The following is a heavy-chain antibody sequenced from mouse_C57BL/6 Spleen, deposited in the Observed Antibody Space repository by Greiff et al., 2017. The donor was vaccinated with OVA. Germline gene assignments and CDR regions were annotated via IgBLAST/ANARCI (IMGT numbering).Heavy chain of an antibody. CDR3: TRRITTVVEVWYFDV. CDR2: IDPETGGT. D-gene: IGHD1-1*01. CDR1: GYTFTDYE. J-gene: IGHJ1*03. V-gene: IGHV1-15*01. Sequence: QVQLKQSGAELVRPGASVTLSCKASGYTFTDYEMHWVKQTPVHGLEWIGAIDPETGGTAYNQKFKGKAILTADKSSSTAYMELRSLTSEDSAVYYCTRRITTVVEVWYFDVWGTGTTVTVSS.